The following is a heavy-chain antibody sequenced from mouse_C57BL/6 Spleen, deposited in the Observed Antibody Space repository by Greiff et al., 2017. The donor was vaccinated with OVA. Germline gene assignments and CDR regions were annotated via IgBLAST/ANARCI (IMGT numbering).Heavy chain of an antibody. CDR3: AREMGLRREFDY. CDR2: ISYDGSN. J-gene: IGHJ2*01. V-gene: IGHV3-6*01. D-gene: IGHD2-2*01. Sequence: ESGPGLVKPSQSLSLTCSVTGYSITSGYYWNWIRQFPGNKLEWMGYISYDGSNNYNPSLKNRISITRDTSKNQFFLKLNSVTTEDTATYYGAREMGLRREFDYWGQGTTLTVSS. CDR1: GYSITSGYY.